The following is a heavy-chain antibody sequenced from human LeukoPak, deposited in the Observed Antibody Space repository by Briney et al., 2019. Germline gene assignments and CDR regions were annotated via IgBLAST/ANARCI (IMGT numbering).Heavy chain of an antibody. V-gene: IGHV5-51*01. CDR2: IYPDDSNT. CDR3: ARQGAAGKYYYYYMDV. CDR1: GYNFPIYW. Sequence: GESLKISCQGSGYNFPIYWIGWVRHMPGQGLEWMGIIYPDDSNTIYGPSFQGQVTISADKSINTAYLEWSSLKASDTAIYYCARQGAAGKYYYYYMDVWGKGTTVTVSS. D-gene: IGHD6-13*01. J-gene: IGHJ6*03.